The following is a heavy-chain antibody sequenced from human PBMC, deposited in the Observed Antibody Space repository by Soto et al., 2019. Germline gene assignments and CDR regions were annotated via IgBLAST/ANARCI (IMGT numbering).Heavy chain of an antibody. J-gene: IGHJ6*02. CDR3: AGYNHPWYYYGMDV. D-gene: IGHD5-18*01. Sequence: QVQLVQSGAEVKTPGASVTVSCKASGYTFTSYGISWVRQAPGQGLAWMGWISAYNGNTNYAQKPQVRVTMTTDTTTSTAYMELRSLRSDDTAVYYCAGYNHPWYYYGMDVWGQGTTVTVSS. CDR2: ISAYNGNT. CDR1: GYTFTSYG. V-gene: IGHV1-18*04.